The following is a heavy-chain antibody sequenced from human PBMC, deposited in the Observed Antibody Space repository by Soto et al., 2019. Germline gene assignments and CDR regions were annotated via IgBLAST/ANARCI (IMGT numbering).Heavy chain of an antibody. CDR3: ARDLKDIVATISGRDDAFDI. CDR1: GFTFSSYS. Sequence: GGSLRLSCAASGFTFSSYSMNWVRQAPGKGLEWVSSISSSSSYIYYADSVKGRFTISRDNAKNSLYLQMNSLRAEDTAVYYCARDLKDIVATISGRDDAFDIWGQGTMVTVSS. J-gene: IGHJ3*02. V-gene: IGHV3-21*01. CDR2: ISSSSSYI. D-gene: IGHD5-12*01.